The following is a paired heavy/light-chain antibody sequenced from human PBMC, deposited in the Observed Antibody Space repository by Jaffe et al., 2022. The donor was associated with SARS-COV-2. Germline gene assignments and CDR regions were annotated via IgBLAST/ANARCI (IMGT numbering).Light chain of an antibody. Sequence: EIVLTQSPGTLSLSPGERATLSCRASQSVSSSYLAWYQQKPGQAPRLLIYGASSRATGIPDRFSGSGSGTDFTLTISRLEPEDFAVYYCQQYGSSPVTFGQGTKVEIK. J-gene: IGKJ1*01. CDR1: QSVSSSY. CDR3: QQYGSSPVT. V-gene: IGKV3-20*01. CDR2: GAS.
Heavy chain of an antibody. D-gene: IGHD3-22*01. CDR1: GGSISSYY. Sequence: QVQLQESGPGLVKPSETLSLTCTVSGGSISSYYWSWIRQPPGKGLEWIGYIYYSGSTNYNPSLKSRVTISVDTSKNQFSLKLSSVTAADTAVYYCARDLNYYDSSGYFSPRGAFDIWGQGTMVTVSS. J-gene: IGHJ3*02. V-gene: IGHV4-59*01. CDR2: IYYSGST. CDR3: ARDLNYYDSSGYFSPRGAFDI.